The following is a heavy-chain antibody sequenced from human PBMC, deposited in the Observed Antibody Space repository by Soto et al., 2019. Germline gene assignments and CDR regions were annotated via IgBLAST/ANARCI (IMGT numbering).Heavy chain of an antibody. Sequence: PGGSLRLSCTASGFSFSNYTMNWVRQAPGKGLEWVSCISGSSSYIYYADSVRGRFTISRDNSKNSVYLQMNSLGVEDTALYYCAKGSSGYTYGTTDHWGQGTLVTVSS. CDR2: ISGSSSYI. V-gene: IGHV3-21*01. J-gene: IGHJ4*02. CDR1: GFSFSNYT. CDR3: AKGSSGYTYGTTDH. D-gene: IGHD5-18*01.